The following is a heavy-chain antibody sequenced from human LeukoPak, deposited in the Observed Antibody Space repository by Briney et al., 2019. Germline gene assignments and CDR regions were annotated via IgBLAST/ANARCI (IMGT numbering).Heavy chain of an antibody. CDR1: GYTFTGYY. Sequence: ASVKVSCKASGYTFTGYYMHWVRQAPGQGLEWMGWINPNSGGTNYAQKFQGRVTMTRDTSISTAYMELSRLRSDDTAVYYCAREAYYDSSGYRDYWGQGTLVTVSS. J-gene: IGHJ4*02. V-gene: IGHV1-2*02. CDR2: INPNSGGT. CDR3: AREAYYDSSGYRDY. D-gene: IGHD3-22*01.